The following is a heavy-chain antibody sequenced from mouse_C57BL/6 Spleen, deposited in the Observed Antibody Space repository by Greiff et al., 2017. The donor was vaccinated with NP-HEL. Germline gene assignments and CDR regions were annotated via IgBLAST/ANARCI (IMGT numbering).Heavy chain of an antibody. CDR3: ASPIYYGSSYGYFDV. J-gene: IGHJ1*03. CDR2: IDPSDSYT. CDR1: GYTFTSYW. V-gene: IGHV1-69*01. D-gene: IGHD1-1*01. Sequence: QVQLQQPGAELVMPGASVKLSCKASGYTFTSYWMHWVKQRPGQGLEWIGEIDPSDSYTNYNQKFKGKSTLTVDKSSSTAYMQLSSLTSEDSAVYYCASPIYYGSSYGYFDVWGTGTTVTVSS.